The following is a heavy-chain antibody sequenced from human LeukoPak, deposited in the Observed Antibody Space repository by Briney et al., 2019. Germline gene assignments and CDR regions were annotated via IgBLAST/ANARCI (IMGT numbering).Heavy chain of an antibody. CDR2: ISSSSSYI. CDR1: GFTFSSYS. CDR3: AKVPYDFWSGPFDY. V-gene: IGHV3-21*04. D-gene: IGHD3-3*01. J-gene: IGHJ4*02. Sequence: GGSLRLSCAASGFTFSSYSMNWVRQAPGKGLEWVSSISSSSSYIYYADSVKGRFTISRDNSKNTLYLQMNSLRAEDTAVYYCAKVPYDFWSGPFDYWGQGTLVTVSS.